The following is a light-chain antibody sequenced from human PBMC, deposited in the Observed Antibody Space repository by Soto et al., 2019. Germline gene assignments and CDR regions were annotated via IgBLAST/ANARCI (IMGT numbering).Light chain of an antibody. J-gene: IGKJ4*01. CDR1: QSVSSN. CDR3: QQYNNWAPLT. V-gene: IGKV3-15*01. Sequence: EIVMTQSPATLSMSPGERATLSCRASQSVSSNLAWYQQKPGQAPRLLIYGASTRATGIPARFSGSGSGTAFTLTISRLQSEDFAVYYCQQYNNWAPLTFGGGTKVEIK. CDR2: GAS.